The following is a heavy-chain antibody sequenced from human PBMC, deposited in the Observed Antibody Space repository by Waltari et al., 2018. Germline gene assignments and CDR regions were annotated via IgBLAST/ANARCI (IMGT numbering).Heavy chain of an antibody. D-gene: IGHD6-19*01. Sequence: QVQLQESGPGLVQPSETLSLTCTASGGPITSYSWSWIRQPAGKGLEWIGRIYTSGSTNYNPSLKSRVTMSVDTSKNQFSLELSTVTAADTAVYYCARSAGSSGWYYFDYWGQGTLVTVSS. CDR3: ARSAGSSGWYYFDY. CDR2: IYTSGST. CDR1: GGPITSYS. J-gene: IGHJ4*02. V-gene: IGHV4-4*07.